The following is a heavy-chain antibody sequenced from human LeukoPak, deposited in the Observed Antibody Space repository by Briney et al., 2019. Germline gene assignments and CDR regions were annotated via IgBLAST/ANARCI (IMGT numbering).Heavy chain of an antibody. CDR2: ISSSSSYI. J-gene: IGHJ2*01. V-gene: IGHV3-21*01. D-gene: IGHD5-18*01. CDR3: ARGTGGYSYGSYYWYFDL. CDR1: GFTFSSYS. Sequence: GGSLRLSCAASGFTFSSYSMNWVRQAPGKGLEWVSSISSSSSYIYYADSVKGRFTISRDNAKNSLYLQMNSLRAEDTAVYYCARGTGGYSYGSYYWYFDLWGRGTLVTVSS.